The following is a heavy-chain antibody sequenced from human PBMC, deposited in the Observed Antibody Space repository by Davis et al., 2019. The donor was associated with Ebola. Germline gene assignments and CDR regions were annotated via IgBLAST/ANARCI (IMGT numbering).Heavy chain of an antibody. CDR2: INHSGST. CDR1: GGSISSGGYS. V-gene: IGHV4-34*01. Sequence: SETLSLTCAVSGGSISSGGYSWTWIRQPPGKGLEWIGEINHSGSTNYNPSLKSRVTISVDTSKNQFSLKLSSVTAADTAVYYCARFPVLLWFRESRYGMDVWGQGTTVTVSS. J-gene: IGHJ6*02. D-gene: IGHD3-10*01. CDR3: ARFPVLLWFRESRYGMDV.